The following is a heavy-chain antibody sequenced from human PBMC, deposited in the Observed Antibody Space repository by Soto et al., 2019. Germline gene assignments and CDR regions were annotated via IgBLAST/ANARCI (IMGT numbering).Heavy chain of an antibody. D-gene: IGHD3-16*02. V-gene: IGHV3-30-3*01. Sequence: GGSLRLSCAASGFTFSSYAMHWVRQAPGKGLEWVAVISYDGSNKYYADSVKGRFTISRDNSKNTLYLQMNSLRAEDTAVYYCARERVLITFAGVIAPIDYWGQGTLVTVS. CDR3: ARERVLITFAGVIAPIDY. J-gene: IGHJ4*02. CDR1: GFTFSSYA. CDR2: ISYDGSNK.